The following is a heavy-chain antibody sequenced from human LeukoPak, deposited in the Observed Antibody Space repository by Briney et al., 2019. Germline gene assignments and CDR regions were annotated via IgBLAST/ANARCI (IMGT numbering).Heavy chain of an antibody. D-gene: IGHD3-9*01. CDR2: INHSGST. V-gene: IGHV4-34*01. Sequence: SETLSLTCAVYGVSFSGYYWSWIRQPPGKWLEWIGEINHSGSTNYNPSLKSRVTISVDTSKNQFSLKLSSVTAADTAVYYCARGGLRYFDWFPRYWGQGTLVTVSS. CDR3: ARGGLRYFDWFPRY. J-gene: IGHJ4*02. CDR1: GVSFSGYY.